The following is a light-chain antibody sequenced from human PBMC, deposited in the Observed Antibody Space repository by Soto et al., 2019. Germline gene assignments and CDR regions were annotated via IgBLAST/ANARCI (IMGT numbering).Light chain of an antibody. CDR3: CSYAGAYTLI. J-gene: IGLJ2*01. Sequence: QSALTQPRSVSGSPGQSVAISCTGINSDVGGYNYVSWYQQHPGKAPKLMIYDVRERPSGVPDRFSGSKSGNTASLTISGLQADDEADYYCCSYAGAYTLIFGGGTKLTVL. CDR1: NSDVGGYNY. CDR2: DVR. V-gene: IGLV2-11*01.